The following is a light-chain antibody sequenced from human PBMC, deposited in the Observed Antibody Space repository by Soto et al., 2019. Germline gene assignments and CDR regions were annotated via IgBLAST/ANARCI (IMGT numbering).Light chain of an antibody. V-gene: IGKV3-11*01. CDR1: QSVGSF. CDR3: QQRDYWQVT. CDR2: GAS. Sequence: PGERATLSCRASQSVGSFLAWYQQKPGQAPRLLIYGASSRATGIPDRFSGSGSGTDFTLSISRLEPEDFAIYYCQQRDYWQVTFGQGTRLEIK. J-gene: IGKJ5*01.